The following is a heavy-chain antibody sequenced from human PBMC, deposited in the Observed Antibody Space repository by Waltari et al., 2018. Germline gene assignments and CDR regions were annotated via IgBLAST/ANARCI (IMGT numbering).Heavy chain of an antibody. Sequence: QVQLQESGPGLVKPSETLSLTCTVSGGSISSHYWSWIRQPPGKGLEWIGYIYDSGSTNYNPSLRGRFTISWCTSERQWSVNVGSMGGADTAVDGGARAASCYVNDGVEMGGQGAVVTVSS. CDR3: ARAASCYVNDGVEM. CDR2: IYDSGST. J-gene: IGHJ3*01. CDR1: GGSISSHY. D-gene: IGHD5-12*01. V-gene: IGHV4-59*11.